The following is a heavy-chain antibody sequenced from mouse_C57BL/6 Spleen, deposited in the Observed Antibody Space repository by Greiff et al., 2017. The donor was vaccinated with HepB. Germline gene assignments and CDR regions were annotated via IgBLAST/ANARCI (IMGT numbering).Heavy chain of an antibody. CDR3: ARGGYYGNSSYWYFDV. D-gene: IGHD1-1*01. CDR1: GYTFTSYW. J-gene: IGHJ1*03. V-gene: IGHV1-50*01. CDR2: IDPSDSYT. Sequence: QVQLQQPGAELVKPGASVKLSCKASGYTFTSYWMQWVKQRPGQGLEWIGEIDPSDSYTNYNQKFKGKATLTVDTSSSTAYMQLSSLTSEDSAVYYCARGGYYGNSSYWYFDVWGTGTTVTVSS.